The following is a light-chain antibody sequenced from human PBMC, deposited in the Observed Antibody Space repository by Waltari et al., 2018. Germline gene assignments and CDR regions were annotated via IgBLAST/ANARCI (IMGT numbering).Light chain of an antibody. CDR3: NSYAGSSSWV. V-gene: IGLV2-14*01. J-gene: IGLJ3*02. Sequence: QSALTQPASVSGSPGQSSTLSCAGTSSDVGFYTYVSWYQQHPGKAPKLMIYDVSERPSGVSNRFSGSKSGNTASLTISGLQAEDEADYYCNSYAGSSSWVFGGGTKLTVL. CDR1: SSDVGFYTY. CDR2: DVS.